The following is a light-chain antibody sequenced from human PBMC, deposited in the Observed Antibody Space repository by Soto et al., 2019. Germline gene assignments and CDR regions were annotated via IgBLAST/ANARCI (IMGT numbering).Light chain of an antibody. Sequence: EIVITQSPVTLSVSPGERATLSCRASQSVSSNLGWYQQKPGQAPRLLIYGASTVATGIPARFSGSGSGTEFTLTISSLQSEDFAVYYCQQYNNWPRTFGQGTKV. CDR1: QSVSSN. J-gene: IGKJ1*01. CDR3: QQYNNWPRT. V-gene: IGKV3-15*01. CDR2: GAS.